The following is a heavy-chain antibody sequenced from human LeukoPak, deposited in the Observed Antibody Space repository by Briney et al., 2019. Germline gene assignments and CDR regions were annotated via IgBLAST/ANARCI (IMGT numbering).Heavy chain of an antibody. CDR1: AFSFSDYW. Sequence: GGSLRLSCAASAFSFSDYWMTWVRQAPGKGLHWVAHIKRDGSEEYYVDSVKGRFTVSRDNAKTSLYLQMNSLRAEDTAVYYCARWNSGWEFDYWGQGTLVSVSS. J-gene: IGHJ4*02. D-gene: IGHD6-19*01. CDR3: ARWNSGWEFDY. V-gene: IGHV3-7*05. CDR2: IKRDGSEE.